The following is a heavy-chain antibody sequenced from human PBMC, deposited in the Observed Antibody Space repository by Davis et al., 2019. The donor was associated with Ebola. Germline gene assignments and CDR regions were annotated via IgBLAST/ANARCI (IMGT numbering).Heavy chain of an antibody. Sequence: PGGSLRLSCAASGFTFSTYWMTWVRQAPGKGLEWVANIKLDGSEIHYMDSVKGRFTISRDNIKNSLFLQMNSLRAEDTAVYYCARLDTAMGIDYWGQGTLVTVSS. CDR2: IKLDGSEI. D-gene: IGHD5-18*01. V-gene: IGHV3-7*03. CDR1: GFTFSTYW. J-gene: IGHJ4*02. CDR3: ARLDTAMGIDY.